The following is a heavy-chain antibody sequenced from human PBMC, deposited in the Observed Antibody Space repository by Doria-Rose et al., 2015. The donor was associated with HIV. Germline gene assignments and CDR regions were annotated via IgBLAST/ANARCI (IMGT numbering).Heavy chain of an antibody. CDR1: GGSISSSNW. CDR3: VRVTGDYWGSDAFDI. D-gene: IGHD4-17*01. J-gene: IGHJ3*02. CDR2: IYHSGST. Sequence: QVQLQEWGPGLVKPSGTLSLTCAVSGGSISSSNWWSWVRQPPGKGLEWIGGIYHSGSTNYNPSLKSRVTISVDKSRNHFSLKLSSVTAADTAMYYCVRVTGDYWGSDAFDIWGQGTMVTVSS. V-gene: IGHV4-4*02.